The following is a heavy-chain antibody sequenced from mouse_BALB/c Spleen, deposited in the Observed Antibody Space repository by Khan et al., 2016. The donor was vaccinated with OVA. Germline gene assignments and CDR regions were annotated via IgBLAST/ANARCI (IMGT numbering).Heavy chain of an antibody. J-gene: IGHJ4*01. CDR2: INTYTGEP. CDR1: GYTFTTYG. CDR3: ERGGYAETMAY. Sequence: QIQLVQSGPELKKPGVTVKISCKASGYTFTTYGMNWVKQAPGKGLKWMGWINTYTGEPTYVDDFKGRFAFSLETSASTAYLQINNLKNEDTATYFCERGGYAETMAYWGQGTSVTVSS. D-gene: IGHD2-14*01. V-gene: IGHV9-3-1*01.